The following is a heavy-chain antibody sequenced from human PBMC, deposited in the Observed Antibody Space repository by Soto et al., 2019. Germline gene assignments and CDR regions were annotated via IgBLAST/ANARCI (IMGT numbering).Heavy chain of an antibody. V-gene: IGHV3-9*01. J-gene: IGHJ4*02. D-gene: IGHD3-16*02. CDR2: MSWDGGSI. CDR3: AKDISLGELSARDH. CDR1: GFTFDDYG. Sequence: VQLVESGGGLVQPGRSLRLSCVASGFTFDDYGMHWVRQAPGKGLEWVSGMSWDGGSIAYADSVKGRFTISRDNAKNSLYLQMTGLRPEDTALYYCAKDISLGELSARDHWGQGTLVTVSS.